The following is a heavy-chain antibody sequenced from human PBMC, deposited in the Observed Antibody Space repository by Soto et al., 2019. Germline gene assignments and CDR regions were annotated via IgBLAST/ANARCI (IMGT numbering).Heavy chain of an antibody. CDR2: INHSGST. Sequence: SETLSLTFAVYGGSFSGYYWTWIRQPPGKGLEWIGEINHSGSTNYNPSLKSRVTISVDTSKNQFSLKLSSVTAADTAVYYCARGRAVDTAMPQSYYYYGMDVWGQGTTVTVSS. CDR1: GGSFSGYY. D-gene: IGHD5-18*01. V-gene: IGHV4-34*01. CDR3: ARGRAVDTAMPQSYYYYGMDV. J-gene: IGHJ6*02.